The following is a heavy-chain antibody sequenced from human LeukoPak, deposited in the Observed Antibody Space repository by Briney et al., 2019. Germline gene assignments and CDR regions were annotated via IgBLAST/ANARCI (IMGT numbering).Heavy chain of an antibody. Sequence: SETLSLTCTVSGGSISSGSYYCSWIRRPAGKVLEWIGRIYTRGSINYNRSIKSRVTISVDPSKNPFSLKMSSLTAEDTAVYYCARGGQTSKTGYDFWSGYYTGFDYWGQGTLVTVFS. CDR2: IYTRGSI. V-gene: IGHV4-61*02. J-gene: IGHJ4*02. CDR1: GGSISSGSYY. CDR3: ARGGQTSKTGYDFWSGYYTGFDY. D-gene: IGHD3-3*01.